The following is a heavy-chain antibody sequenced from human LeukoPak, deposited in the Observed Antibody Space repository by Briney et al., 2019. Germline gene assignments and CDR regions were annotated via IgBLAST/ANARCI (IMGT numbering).Heavy chain of an antibody. Sequence: GESLKISCKGSGYRFTSCWITWVRQMPGKGLEWMGRIDPSDSYTNYSPSFQGHVTISADKSISTAYLQWSSLKASDTAMYYCARSTNASGTYYSSYYYYYGIDVWGQGTTVTVSS. J-gene: IGHJ6*02. CDR3: ARSTNASGTYYSSYYYYYGIDV. CDR2: IDPSDSYT. V-gene: IGHV5-10-1*01. D-gene: IGHD3-10*01. CDR1: GYRFTSCW.